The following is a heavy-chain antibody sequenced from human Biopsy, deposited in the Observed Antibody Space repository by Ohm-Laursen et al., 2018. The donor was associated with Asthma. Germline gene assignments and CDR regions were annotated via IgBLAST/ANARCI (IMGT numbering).Heavy chain of an antibody. Sequence: SVKVSCKASGYTFINYAIHWVRQAPGQRLEWMGWINAGNGNTKYSQKFQSRVTITRDTSASTAYMDLSSLRSEDTAVYYCARTYYDFLTGQVHDAFAMWGQGTMVTVSS. J-gene: IGHJ3*02. CDR1: GYTFINYA. V-gene: IGHV1-3*01. CDR3: ARTYYDFLTGQVHDAFAM. CDR2: INAGNGNT. D-gene: IGHD3-9*01.